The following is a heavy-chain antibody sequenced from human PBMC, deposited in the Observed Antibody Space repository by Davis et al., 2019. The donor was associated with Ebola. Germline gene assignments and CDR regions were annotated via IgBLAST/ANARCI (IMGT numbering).Heavy chain of an antibody. CDR2: IVVGSANT. CDR3: AASAGTVGKFDY. D-gene: IGHD1-14*01. CDR1: GFTFTSSA. Sequence: SVKVSCKASGFTFTSSAMQWVRQARGQRLEWIGWIVVGSANTNYAQKFQGRVTITRDMSTGTSYLDLSNVRSEDTAVYYCAASAGTVGKFDYWGQGTLVIVSS. J-gene: IGHJ4*01. V-gene: IGHV1-58*02.